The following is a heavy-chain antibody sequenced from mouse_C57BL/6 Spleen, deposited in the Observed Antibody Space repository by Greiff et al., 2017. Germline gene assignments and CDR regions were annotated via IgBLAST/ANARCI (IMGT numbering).Heavy chain of an antibody. CDR3: ARGVRLSTMVTTGMAY. Sequence: QVQLKQSGAELVRPGASVKLSCKASGYTFTDYYINWVKQRPGQGLEWIARINPGSGNTYYNEKFKGKATMTADKSSSTAYMQLSSLTSEDSAVYFCARGVRLSTMVTTGMAYWGQGTLVTVSA. D-gene: IGHD2-1*01. CDR1: GYTFTDYY. V-gene: IGHV1-76*01. CDR2: INPGSGNT. J-gene: IGHJ3*01.